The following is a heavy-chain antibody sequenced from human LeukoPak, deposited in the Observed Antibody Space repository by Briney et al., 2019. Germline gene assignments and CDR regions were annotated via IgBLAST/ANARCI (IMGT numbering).Heavy chain of an antibody. CDR3: ARSGTYAYFDY. CDR2: ISGDGGST. Sequence: GGSLRLSCAASGFTFDDYAMHWVRQAPGKGLEWVSLISGDGGSTYYADSVKGRFTISRDNVRNSLYLQMNSLRAEDTAVYYCARSGTYAYFDYWGQGTLVTVSA. J-gene: IGHJ4*02. V-gene: IGHV3-43*02. D-gene: IGHD1-26*01. CDR1: GFTFDDYA.